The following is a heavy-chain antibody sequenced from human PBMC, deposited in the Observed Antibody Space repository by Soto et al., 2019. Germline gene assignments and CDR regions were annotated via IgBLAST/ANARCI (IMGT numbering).Heavy chain of an antibody. CDR3: AHGSCSSADCYPNPYHDY. CDR1: GFSLSTTAEG. Sequence: QITLKESGPTLVKPTQTLTLTCTFSGFSLSTTAEGVGWIRQPPGKALELLALLYWDDDERYSPSLKSRLTITKDTSKNQVVLTMTNVDPVDTATYYCAHGSCSSADCYPNPYHDYWGQGILVTVSS. CDR2: LYWDDDE. D-gene: IGHD2-2*01. J-gene: IGHJ4*02. V-gene: IGHV2-5*02.